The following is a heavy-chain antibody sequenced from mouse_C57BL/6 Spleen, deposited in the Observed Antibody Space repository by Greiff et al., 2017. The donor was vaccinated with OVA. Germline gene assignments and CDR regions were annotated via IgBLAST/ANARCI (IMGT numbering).Heavy chain of an antibody. J-gene: IGHJ4*01. CDR2: INPNNGGT. CDR3: ARDYGSSIYAMDD. V-gene: IGHV1-26*01. Sequence: VQLQQSGPELVKPGASVKISCKASGYTFTDYYMNWVKQSHGKSLEWIGDINPNNGGTSYNQKFKGKATLTVDKSSSTAYMELRSLTSEDSAVYYCARDYGSSIYAMDDWGQGTSVTVSS. D-gene: IGHD1-1*01. CDR1: GYTFTDYY.